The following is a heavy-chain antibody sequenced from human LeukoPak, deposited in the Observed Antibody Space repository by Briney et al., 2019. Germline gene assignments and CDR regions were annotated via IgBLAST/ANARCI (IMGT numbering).Heavy chain of an antibody. D-gene: IGHD3-22*01. Sequence: PGGSLRLSCAASGFTFSDHYMSWIRQAPGKGLEWASYISGSGTTIYYTDSVKGRFTISRDNAKNSLYLQMNSLRAEDTAVYYCAGGGYYYDSSGYLIDYWGQGTLVTVSS. CDR2: ISGSGTTI. V-gene: IGHV3-11*01. CDR3: AGGGYYYDSSGYLIDY. CDR1: GFTFSDHY. J-gene: IGHJ4*02.